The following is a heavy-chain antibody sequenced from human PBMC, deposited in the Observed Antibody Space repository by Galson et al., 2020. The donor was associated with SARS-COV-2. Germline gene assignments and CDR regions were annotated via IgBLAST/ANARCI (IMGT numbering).Heavy chain of an antibody. Sequence: TGGSLRLSCAASGFTFSSYGMHWVRQAPGKGLEWVAVIWYDGSNKYYADSVKGRFTISRDNSKNTLYLQMNSLRAEDTAVYYCARSEGEGNYYYYYVIDFWGQGTTVTVSS. CDR3: ARSEGEGNYYYYYVIDF. J-gene: IGHJ6*02. V-gene: IGHV3-33*01. CDR1: GFTFSSYG. CDR2: IWYDGSNK. D-gene: IGHD2-21*01.